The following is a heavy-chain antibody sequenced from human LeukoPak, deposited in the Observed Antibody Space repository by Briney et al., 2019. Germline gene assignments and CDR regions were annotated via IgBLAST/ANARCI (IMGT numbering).Heavy chain of an antibody. CDR1: GFTVSSNY. D-gene: IGHD3-22*01. CDR3: ARVVKYYDSSGYRNRFDP. J-gene: IGHJ5*02. CDR2: IYSGGST. V-gene: IGHV3-53*01. Sequence: GGSLRLSCAASGFTVSSNYMSWVRQAPGKGLEWVSVIYSGGSTYYADSVKGRFTISRDNSKNTLYLQMNSLRAEDTAVYYCARVVKYYDSSGYRNRFDPWGQGTLVTVAS.